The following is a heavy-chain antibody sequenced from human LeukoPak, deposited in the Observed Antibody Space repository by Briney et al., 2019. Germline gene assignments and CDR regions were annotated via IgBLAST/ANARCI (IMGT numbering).Heavy chain of an antibody. CDR3: ARQLQVRSGGSCYSGKGIDY. J-gene: IGHJ4*02. V-gene: IGHV4-59*10. Sequence: PSETLSLTCAVYGGSFSGYYWSWIRQPAGKGLEWIGRIYTSGSTNYNPSLKSRVTISVDTSKNQFSLKLSSVTAADTAVYYCARQLQVRSGGSCYSGKGIDYWGQGTLVTVSS. CDR1: GGSFSGYY. CDR2: IYTSGST. D-gene: IGHD2-15*01.